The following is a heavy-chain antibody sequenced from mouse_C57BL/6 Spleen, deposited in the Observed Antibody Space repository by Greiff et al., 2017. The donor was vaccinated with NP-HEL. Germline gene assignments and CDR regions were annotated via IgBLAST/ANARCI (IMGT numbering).Heavy chain of an antibody. D-gene: IGHD2-1*01. CDR1: GYAFSSYW. V-gene: IGHV1-80*01. J-gene: IGHJ1*03. CDR3: AREDGNYPRYFEG. CDR2: IYPGDGDT. Sequence: VQLQQSGAELVKPGASVKISCKASGYAFSSYWMNWVKQRPGKGLEWIGQIYPGDGDTNYNGKFKGKATLTADKSSSTAYMQLSSLTSEDSAVYFWAREDGNYPRYFEGWGTETTVTVSS.